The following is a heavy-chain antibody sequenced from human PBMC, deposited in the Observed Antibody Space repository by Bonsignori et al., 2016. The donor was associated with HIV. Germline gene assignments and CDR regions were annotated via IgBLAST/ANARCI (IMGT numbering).Heavy chain of an antibody. CDR3: ASGYFDLGGFDY. J-gene: IGHJ4*02. V-gene: IGHV5-51*01. CDR2: IYPGDSDT. D-gene: IGHD3-9*01. Sequence: VRQMPGKGLEWMGIIYPGDSDTRYSPSFQGQVTISADKSISTAYLQWSSLKASDTAMYYCASGYFDLGGFDYWGQGTLVTVSS.